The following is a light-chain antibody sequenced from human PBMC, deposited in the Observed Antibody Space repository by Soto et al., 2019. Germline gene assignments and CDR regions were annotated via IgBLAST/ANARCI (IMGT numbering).Light chain of an antibody. CDR2: DAS. CDR3: QKSSNWPPGT. Sequence: EIVLTQSPATLSLSPGERATLSCRASQSVSNYLAWYQQKPGQAPRLLIYDASNRATGIPARFSGSGSGTDFTLTIRSLEPEDFAVYYCQKSSNWPPGTFGGGTKVEIK. V-gene: IGKV3-11*01. CDR1: QSVSNY. J-gene: IGKJ4*01.